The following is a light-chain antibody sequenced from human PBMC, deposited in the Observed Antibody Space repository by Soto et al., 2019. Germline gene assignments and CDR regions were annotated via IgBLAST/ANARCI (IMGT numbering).Light chain of an antibody. CDR2: GAS. Sequence: EIVVTQSLGTLSLYPVSRATLSCRASQSVRSHLAWYQQKPGQAPRLLIYGASNRATGIPDRFSGSGSGTDFTLTISRLEPEDFAVYYCQQYGSSGTFGQGTKVDIK. J-gene: IGKJ1*01. CDR3: QQYGSSGT. CDR1: QSVRSH. V-gene: IGKV3-20*01.